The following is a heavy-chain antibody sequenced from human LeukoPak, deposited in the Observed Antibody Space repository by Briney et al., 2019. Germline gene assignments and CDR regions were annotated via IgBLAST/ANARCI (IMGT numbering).Heavy chain of an antibody. CDR1: GGSFSGYY. J-gene: IGHJ6*03. D-gene: IGHD3-10*01. CDR2: INHSGST. V-gene: IGHV4-34*01. CDR3: ARRLKYYGSGSNGGYYYYYMDV. Sequence: SETLSLTCSVYGGSFSGYYWSWIRQPPGKGLEWIGEINHSGSTNYNPSLKSRVTISVDTSKNQFSLKLSSVTAADTAVYYCARRLKYYGSGSNGGYYYYYMDVWGKGTTVTVSS.